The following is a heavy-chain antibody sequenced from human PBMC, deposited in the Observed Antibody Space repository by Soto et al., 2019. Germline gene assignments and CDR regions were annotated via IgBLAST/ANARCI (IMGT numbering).Heavy chain of an antibody. CDR3: ARVTRGYCSGGSCYSDY. CDR2: ISAYNGNT. V-gene: IGHV1-18*01. J-gene: IGHJ4*02. D-gene: IGHD2-15*01. Sequence: QVQLVQSGAEVKKPGASVKVSCKASGYTFTSYGISWVRQAPGQGLEWMGWISAYNGNTNYGQKLQGRVTMTTDTSTSTAYMELRSLRSDDTAVYYCARVTRGYCSGGSCYSDYWGQGTLVTVSS. CDR1: GYTFTSYG.